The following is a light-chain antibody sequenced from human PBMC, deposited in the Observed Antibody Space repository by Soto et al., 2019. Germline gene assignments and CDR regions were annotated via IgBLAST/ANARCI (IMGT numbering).Light chain of an antibody. J-gene: IGLJ3*02. CDR1: SSDVGGYNY. CDR2: EVT. V-gene: IGLV2-8*01. CDR3: SSYAVSNILM. Sequence: QSALTQPPSASGSPGQSVTISCTGTSSDVGGYNYVSWYQQHPGKAPKLMIYEVTKRPSGVPDRFSGSKSGNTASLTVSGLQAEDEADYYCSSYAVSNILMFGGGTKLTVL.